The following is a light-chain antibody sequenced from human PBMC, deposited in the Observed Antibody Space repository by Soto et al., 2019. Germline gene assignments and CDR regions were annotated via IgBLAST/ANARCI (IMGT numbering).Light chain of an antibody. CDR3: QQYNSYSYT. Sequence: DIQMTQSPSTLSASVGARVTITCRASQSISSWLAWYQQKPGKAPKLLIYDASSLESGVPSRFSGSGSGTEFTLTISSLQPDDFATYYCQQYNSYSYTFGQGTKLEMK. CDR2: DAS. CDR1: QSISSW. V-gene: IGKV1-5*01. J-gene: IGKJ2*01.